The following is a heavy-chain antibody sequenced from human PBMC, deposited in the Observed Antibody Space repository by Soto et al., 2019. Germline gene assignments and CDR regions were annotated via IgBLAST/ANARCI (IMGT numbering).Heavy chain of an antibody. CDR1: GFTFSGYP. Sequence: QVQLVESGGGVVQPGRSLRLSCAASGFTFSGYPMHWVRQPPGKGLEWVAFISYDGRNQKYSESVKGRFTISRDNSKNTLYLQMSSLRTEDTAVYYCAIPCYYFWDNSYVDYFDSWGQGTLVTVSS. CDR2: ISYDGRNQ. CDR3: AIPCYYFWDNSYVDYFDS. D-gene: IGHD3-3*01. J-gene: IGHJ4*02. V-gene: IGHV3-30*04.